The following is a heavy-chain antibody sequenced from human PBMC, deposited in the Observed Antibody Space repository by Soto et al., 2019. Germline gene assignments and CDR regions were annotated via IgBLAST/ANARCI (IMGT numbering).Heavy chain of an antibody. Sequence: GASVKVSCKASGGTFSSYTISWVRQAPGQGLEWMGRIIPILGIANYAQKFQGRVTITADKSTSTAYMELSSLRSADTAVYYCASLLPEYSGYAWSPNFDYGGQGTLVTVPS. CDR3: ASLLPEYSGYAWSPNFDY. CDR1: GGTFSSYT. CDR2: IIPILGIA. D-gene: IGHD5-12*01. J-gene: IGHJ4*02. V-gene: IGHV1-69*02.